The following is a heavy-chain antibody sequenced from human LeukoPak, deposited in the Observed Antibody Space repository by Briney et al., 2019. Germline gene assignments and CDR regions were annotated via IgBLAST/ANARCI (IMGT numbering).Heavy chain of an antibody. CDR2: ISSSGSYI. CDR1: GFTFSSYS. D-gene: IGHD3-22*01. V-gene: IGHV3-21*01. Sequence: PGGSLRLSCAASGFTFSSYSMNWVRQAPGKGLEWVSSISSSGSYIYYADSVKGRFTISRDNAKNSLYLQMNSLRAEDTAVYYCARESTDSSGYYSAAVDYWGQGTLVTVSS. J-gene: IGHJ4*02. CDR3: ARESTDSSGYYSAAVDY.